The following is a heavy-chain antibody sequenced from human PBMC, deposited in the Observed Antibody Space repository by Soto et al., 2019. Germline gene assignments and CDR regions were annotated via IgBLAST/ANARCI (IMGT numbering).Heavy chain of an antibody. CDR2: LSYDGRNK. J-gene: IGHJ4*02. D-gene: IGHD5-18*01. CDR3: TILAVDKYMVIDS. CDR1: GFTFSSYG. V-gene: IGHV3-30*03. Sequence: QVQLVESGGGVVQPGRSLRLSCAASGFTFSSYGMHWVRQAPGKGLEWVAVLSYDGRNKLYADSVKGRFTISRDNSKNTLCLQMNSLRAEDTAVYYCTILAVDKYMVIDSWGQGTLVTVSS.